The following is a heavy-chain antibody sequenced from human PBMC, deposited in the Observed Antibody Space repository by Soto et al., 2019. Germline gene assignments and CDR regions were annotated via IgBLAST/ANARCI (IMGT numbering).Heavy chain of an antibody. CDR1: GYSFANYW. CDR3: ARNRLRQYYYGMDV. CDR2: IYPGDSDT. Sequence: ESLKISCQGSGYSFANYWIAWVRQMPGKGLEWVGVIYPGDSDTRYSPSFRGQVTISADKSISHVYLQWSSLKASDTAMYYCARNRLRQYYYGMDVWGQGTTVTVSS. D-gene: IGHD3-10*01. J-gene: IGHJ6*02. V-gene: IGHV5-51*01.